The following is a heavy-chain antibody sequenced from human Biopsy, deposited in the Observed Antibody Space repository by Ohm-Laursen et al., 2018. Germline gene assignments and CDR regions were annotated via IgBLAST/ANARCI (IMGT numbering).Heavy chain of an antibody. Sequence: SDTLSLTCTVSGGSISSDYWSCNRQTPGKGLVWIGYIYYSGCTNYNPSLKSRVTISVDTSKNQFSLRLNSVTAADTAVYYCARATNSTGWPYCYFYGMDVWGQGTTVTVSS. V-gene: IGHV4-59*07. CDR2: IYYSGCT. CDR3: ARATNSTGWPYCYFYGMDV. CDR1: GGSISSDY. D-gene: IGHD2/OR15-2a*01. J-gene: IGHJ6*02.